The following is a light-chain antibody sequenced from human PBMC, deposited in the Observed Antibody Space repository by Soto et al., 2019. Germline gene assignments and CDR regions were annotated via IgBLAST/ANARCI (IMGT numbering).Light chain of an antibody. Sequence: DIQMTQSPSTLSASVGDRVTITCRASESISSWLAWYLQKPGKAPKLLINKASNLQSGVPSRFSGSGSGTEFTLSISSLQPDAFATYSCQQYDSNPITFGASTKVEI. J-gene: IGKJ4*01. CDR3: QQYDSNPIT. CDR2: KAS. CDR1: ESISSW. V-gene: IGKV1-5*03.